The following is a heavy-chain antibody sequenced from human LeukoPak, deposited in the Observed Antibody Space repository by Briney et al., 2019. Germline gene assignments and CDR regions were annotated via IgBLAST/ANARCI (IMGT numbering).Heavy chain of an antibody. Sequence: GGSLRLSCAASGFSFGSYAMSWVRQAAGKGLEWVSEICGSVSGSGDCTHYADSVKGRFTISRDNSKNTLYLQMNSLRAEDTAVYYCAKSLPVPAGYAFDIWGQGTMVTVSS. CDR3: AKSLPVPAGYAFDI. J-gene: IGHJ3*02. V-gene: IGHV3-23*01. D-gene: IGHD2-2*01. CDR1: GFSFGSYA. CDR2: ICGSVSGSGDCT.